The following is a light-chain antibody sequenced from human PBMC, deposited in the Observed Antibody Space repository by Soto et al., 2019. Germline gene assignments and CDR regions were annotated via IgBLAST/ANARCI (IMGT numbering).Light chain of an antibody. J-gene: IGKJ3*01. CDR1: QGISSW. CDR2: ATS. Sequence: DIQMTQSPSSVSASVGDRVTITCRASQGISSWLAWYQQKPGKDPKLLIYATSSLQSGVPSRLSDSGSGTDFTLTISSLQPEDFATYSGQHANSVPFTFGPGTNVDIK. CDR3: QHANSVPFT. V-gene: IGKV1-12*01.